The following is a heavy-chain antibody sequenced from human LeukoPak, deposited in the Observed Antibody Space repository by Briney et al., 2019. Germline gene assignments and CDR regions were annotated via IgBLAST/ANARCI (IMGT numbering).Heavy chain of an antibody. D-gene: IGHD3-3*01. V-gene: IGHV3-9*01. CDR2: ISWNSGSI. CDR3: AKDKYYDFWSGFYDY. Sequence: GGSLRLSCAASGFTFDDYAMHWGRQAPGKGLEWVSGISWNSGSIGYADSVKGRFTISRDNAKNSLYLQMNSLRAEDTALYYCAKDKYYDFWSGFYDYWGQGTLVTVSS. J-gene: IGHJ4*02. CDR1: GFTFDDYA.